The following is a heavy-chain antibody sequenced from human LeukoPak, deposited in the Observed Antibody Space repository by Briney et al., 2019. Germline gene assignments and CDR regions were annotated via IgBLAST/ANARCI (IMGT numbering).Heavy chain of an antibody. V-gene: IGHV4-59*08. Sequence: SETLSLTCTVSGGSISSYYWSWIRQPPGKGLEWIGYIYYSGSTNYNPSLKSRVTISVDTSKNQFSLKLSSVTAADTAVYYCARGGRYYDFWSGYYTGGGFDPWGQGTLVTVSS. CDR2: IYYSGST. CDR1: GGSISSYY. J-gene: IGHJ5*02. D-gene: IGHD3-3*01. CDR3: ARGGRYYDFWSGYYTGGGFDP.